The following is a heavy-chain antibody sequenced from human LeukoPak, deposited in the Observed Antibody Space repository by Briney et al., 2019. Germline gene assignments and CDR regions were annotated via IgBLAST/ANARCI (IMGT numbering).Heavy chain of an antibody. V-gene: IGHV3-74*01. J-gene: IGHJ4*01. CDR1: YX. Sequence: YXXHXVRQAPGXGGXXXSRINSDGSSTXYADSVKGGFTISRXXXKNXLYLERNSRRDKDRAVYYXXXXXXXYPQQLSKWGHGTLVTVSS. D-gene: IGHD6-13*01. CDR3: XXXXXXYPQQLSK. CDR2: INSDGSST.